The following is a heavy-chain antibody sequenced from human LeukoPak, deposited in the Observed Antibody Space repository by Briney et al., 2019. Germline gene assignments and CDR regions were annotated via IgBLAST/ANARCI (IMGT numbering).Heavy chain of an antibody. J-gene: IGHJ5*02. V-gene: IGHV4-59*08. D-gene: IGHD3-10*01. CDR3: ARVKYSSGSTSSWFDP. Sequence: PSETLSLTCTVSGGSISNYHWSWFRQPPGTGLEWIGYIEYSGGTTYNSSLKSRVTISVDTSKNQFSPKLTSVTAADTAVYYCARVKYSSGSTSSWFDPWGRGAPVAVSS. CDR1: GGSISNYH. CDR2: IEYSGGT.